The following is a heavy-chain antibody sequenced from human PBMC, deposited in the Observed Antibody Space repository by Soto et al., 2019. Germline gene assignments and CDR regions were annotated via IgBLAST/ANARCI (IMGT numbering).Heavy chain of an antibody. D-gene: IGHD3-22*01. Sequence: QVQLVESGGGVVQPGRSLRLSCAASGFTFSSYGMHWVRQAPGKGLEWVAVISYDGSNKYYADSVKGRFTISRDNSKNALYLRMNSLRAEYTAVYYCAKGGRYYDSSGYLDYWGQGTLVTVSS. V-gene: IGHV3-30*18. J-gene: IGHJ4*02. CDR3: AKGGRYYDSSGYLDY. CDR1: GFTFSSYG. CDR2: ISYDGSNK.